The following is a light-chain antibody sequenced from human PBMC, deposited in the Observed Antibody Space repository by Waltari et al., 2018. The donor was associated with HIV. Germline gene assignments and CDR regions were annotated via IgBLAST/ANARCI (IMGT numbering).Light chain of an antibody. CDR2: GAS. CDR1: QNVITN. CDR3: QQYNGWPRT. Sequence: EIVMTQSPATLSVSPGERVTLSCRASQNVITNLAWYQQKPGQAPSLLIYGASTRGSGSPARFTGGGSGSDFTLTINSLQSEDCGLYYCQQYNGWPRTFGQGTKV. V-gene: IGKV3-15*01. J-gene: IGKJ1*01.